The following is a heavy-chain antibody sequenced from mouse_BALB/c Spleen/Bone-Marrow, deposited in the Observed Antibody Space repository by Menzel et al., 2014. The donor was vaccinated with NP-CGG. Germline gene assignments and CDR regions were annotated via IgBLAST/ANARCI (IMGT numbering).Heavy chain of an antibody. CDR1: GYTFTSYD. V-gene: IGHV1S56*01. D-gene: IGHD2-13*01. J-gene: IGHJ3*01. Sequence: QVQLKESGPELAKPGALVKISCKASGYTFTSYDINWVKQRPGQGLEWIGWIYPGDGSTKYNEKFKGKATLTADKSSSTAYMQLSSLTSENSAVYFCARSLSTRMTRGFAYWGQGTLVTVSA. CDR2: IYPGDGST. CDR3: ARSLSTRMTRGFAY.